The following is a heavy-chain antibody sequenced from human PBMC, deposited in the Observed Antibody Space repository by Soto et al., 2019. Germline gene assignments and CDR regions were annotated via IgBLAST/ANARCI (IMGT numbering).Heavy chain of an antibody. CDR3: ARPMPSDGRGLTWFDP. CDR1: GGSISSSSYY. V-gene: IGHV4-39*01. Sequence: SETLSLTCTVSGGSISSSSYYWGWIRQPPGKGLEWIGSISYSGSTYYNPSLKSRVTISVDTSKNQFSLKLSSVTAADTAVYYCARPMPSDGRGLTWFDPWGLGTLVTVSS. J-gene: IGHJ5*02. D-gene: IGHD6-13*01. CDR2: ISYSGST.